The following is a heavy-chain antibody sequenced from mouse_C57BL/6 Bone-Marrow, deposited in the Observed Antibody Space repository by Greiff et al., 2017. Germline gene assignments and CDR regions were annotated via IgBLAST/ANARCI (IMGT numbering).Heavy chain of an antibody. D-gene: IGHD1-1*01. CDR3: ARLRYYYGSSPYYFDY. CDR2: IHPNSGST. Sequence: QVQLQQPGAELVKPGASVKLSCKASGYTFTSYWMHWVKQRPGQGLEWIGMIHPNSGSTNYNEKFKSKATLTVDKSSSTAYMQLSSLTSEDSAVXYCARLRYYYGSSPYYFDYWGQGTTLTVSS. CDR1: GYTFTSYW. V-gene: IGHV1-64*01. J-gene: IGHJ2*01.